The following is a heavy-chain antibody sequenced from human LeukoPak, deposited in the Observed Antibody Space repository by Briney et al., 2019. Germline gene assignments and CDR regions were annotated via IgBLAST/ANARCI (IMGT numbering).Heavy chain of an antibody. CDR2: VYYSGTT. D-gene: IGHD1-7*01. J-gene: IGHJ4*02. V-gene: IGHV4-39*02. CDR1: GGSISSSFYY. CDR3: ARDRYNWNYGLFDY. Sequence: TSETLSLTCSVSGGSISSSFYYWGWIRQPPGKGLEWIGSVYYSGTTYYSPSLQTRVTLSVDTSKNQFSLKLSSVTAADTAVYYCARDRYNWNYGLFDYWGQGTLVTVSS.